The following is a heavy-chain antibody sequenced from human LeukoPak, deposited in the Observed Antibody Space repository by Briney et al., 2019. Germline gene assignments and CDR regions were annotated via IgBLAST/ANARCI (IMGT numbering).Heavy chain of an antibody. CDR1: GFTFSSYA. V-gene: IGHV3-23*01. D-gene: IGHD5-12*01. CDR2: IVGSGVDT. Sequence: TGGSLRLSCAAPGFTFSSYAISWVRQAPGKGLEWVSTIVGSGVDTYYADSVKGRFTISRDNSKNTLYLQMNSLRAEDTAVFYCAKDSTDSGYPFDYWGQGTLVTVSS. CDR3: AKDSTDSGYPFDY. J-gene: IGHJ4*02.